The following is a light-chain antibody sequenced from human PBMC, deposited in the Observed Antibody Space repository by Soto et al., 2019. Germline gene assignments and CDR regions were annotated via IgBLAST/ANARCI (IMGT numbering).Light chain of an antibody. J-gene: IGLJ1*01. V-gene: IGLV2-11*01. CDR2: DVN. Sequence: QSALTQPRSVSGSPGQSVTISCSGTSSDVGGYKYVSWYQQHPGKAPELMIYDVNKRPSGVPDRFSGSKSGNTASLTISGLQAEDEAHYYCCSYAGSYPYVFGNGTKLTVX. CDR3: CSYAGSYPYV. CDR1: SSDVGGYKY.